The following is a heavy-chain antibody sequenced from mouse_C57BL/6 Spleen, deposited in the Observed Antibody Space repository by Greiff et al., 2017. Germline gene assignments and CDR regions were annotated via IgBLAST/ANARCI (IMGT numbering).Heavy chain of an antibody. CDR1: GYAFSSSW. D-gene: IGHD2-1*01. Sequence: VQLQQSGPELVKPGASVKISCKASGYAFSSSWMNWVKQRPGKGLEWIGRIYPGDGDTNYNGKFKGKATLTADKSSSTAYMQLSSLTSEDSAVYFCARTDFYCPFAGWGQGTLVTVSA. V-gene: IGHV1-82*01. CDR2: IYPGDGDT. CDR3: ARTDFYCPFAG. J-gene: IGHJ3*01.